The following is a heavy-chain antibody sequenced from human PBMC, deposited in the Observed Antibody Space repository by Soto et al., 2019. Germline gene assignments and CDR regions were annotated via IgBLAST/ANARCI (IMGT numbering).Heavy chain of an antibody. CDR1: GGTFSSYA. V-gene: IGHV1-69*06. D-gene: IGHD6-13*01. Sequence: EASVKVSCKASGGTFSSYAISWVRQAPGQGLEWMGGIIPIFGTANYAQKFQGRVTITADKSTSTAYMELSSLRSEDTAVYYCASGLQLATRYYYYGMDVWGQGTTVTVSS. J-gene: IGHJ6*02. CDR3: ASGLQLATRYYYYGMDV. CDR2: IIPIFGTA.